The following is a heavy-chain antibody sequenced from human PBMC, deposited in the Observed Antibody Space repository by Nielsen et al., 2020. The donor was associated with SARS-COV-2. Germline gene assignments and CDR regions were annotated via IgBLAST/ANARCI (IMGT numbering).Heavy chain of an antibody. D-gene: IGHD1-26*01. CDR1: GFSFSNYA. CDR3: ARDGSGLDS. J-gene: IGHJ5*01. CDR2: TSHDENNK. V-gene: IGHV3-30-3*01. Sequence: GGSPRLSCAASGFSFSNYAMHWVRQAPGKGLEWVAVTSHDENNKYYADSVQGRFTISRDNSQNTLFLQMNSLRAEDTAVYYCARDGSGLDSWGQGTLVTVSS.